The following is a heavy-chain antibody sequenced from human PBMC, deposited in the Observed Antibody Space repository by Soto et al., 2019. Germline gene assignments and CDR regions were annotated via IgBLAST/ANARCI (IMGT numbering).Heavy chain of an antibody. CDR1: GFTFSSYE. Sequence: GGSLRLSCAASGFTFSSYEMNWVRQAPGKGLEWVSYISSSGSTIYYADSVKGRFTISRDNAKNSLYLQMNSLRAEDTVVYYCARDPYYDFWSGYLTGKYYYYYGMGVWGQGTTVTVSS. CDR2: ISSSGSTI. V-gene: IGHV3-48*03. CDR3: ARDPYYDFWSGYLTGKYYYYYGMGV. J-gene: IGHJ6*02. D-gene: IGHD3-3*01.